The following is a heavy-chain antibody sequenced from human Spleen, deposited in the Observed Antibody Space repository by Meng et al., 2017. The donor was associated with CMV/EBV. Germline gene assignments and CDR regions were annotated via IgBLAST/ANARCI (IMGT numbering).Heavy chain of an antibody. CDR3: ARSGGTGTYSPFDY. CDR2: IYNSGTT. D-gene: IGHD1-1*01. CDR1: GGYITSGAYY. J-gene: IGHJ4*02. V-gene: IGHV4-30-4*01. Sequence: SGGYITSGAYYWSWIRQPPGKGLEWIGYIYNSGTTYYNPSLKSRVTMSPDTSKNQFSLKLNSVSAADTAVYYCARSGGTGTYSPFDYWGRGVLVTVSS.